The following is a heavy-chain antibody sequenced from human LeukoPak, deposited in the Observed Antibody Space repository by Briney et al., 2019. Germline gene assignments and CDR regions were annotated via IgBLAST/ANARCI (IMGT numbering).Heavy chain of an antibody. Sequence: ASVKVSCKASGGTFSSYAISWVRQAPGQGLEWMGGIIPIFGTANYAQKFQGRVTITADESTSTAYMELSSLRSEDTAVYYCARDDFGETYYYDSSGYYGVDYWGQGTLVTVSS. D-gene: IGHD3-22*01. CDR3: ARDDFGETYYYDSSGYYGVDY. V-gene: IGHV1-69*13. CDR1: GGTFSSYA. J-gene: IGHJ4*02. CDR2: IIPIFGTA.